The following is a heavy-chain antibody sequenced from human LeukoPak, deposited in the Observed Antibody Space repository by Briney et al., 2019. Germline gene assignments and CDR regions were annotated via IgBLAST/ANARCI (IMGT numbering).Heavy chain of an antibody. CDR2: INPKNGGT. CDR3: ARDREGSGLRNMFDP. J-gene: IGHJ5*02. D-gene: IGHD5-12*01. CDR1: GYTLTDYY. Sequence: ASVKVSCKASGYTLTDYYMHWVRQAPGQGLEWMGRINPKNGGTNYAQKFQGRVPMTRDTSIFTTYMEMSSLRSHDTAVYSCARDREGSGLRNMFDPWGQGTLVTVSS. V-gene: IGHV1-2*06.